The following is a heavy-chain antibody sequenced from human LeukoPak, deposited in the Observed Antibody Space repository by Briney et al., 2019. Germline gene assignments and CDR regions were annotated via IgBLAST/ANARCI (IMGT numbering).Heavy chain of an antibody. CDR3: AKTLYVSGRYYFDY. J-gene: IGHJ4*02. CDR2: TRNKANSYTT. Sequence: PGGSLRLSCAASGFTLSDHYMDWVRQAPGKGLEWVGRTRNKANSYTTEYAASVKGRFTISRDDSKSSLSLQMDGLKIEDTAVYYCAKTLYVSGRYYFDYWGQGALVTVSS. V-gene: IGHV3-72*01. D-gene: IGHD2/OR15-2a*01. CDR1: GFTLSDHY.